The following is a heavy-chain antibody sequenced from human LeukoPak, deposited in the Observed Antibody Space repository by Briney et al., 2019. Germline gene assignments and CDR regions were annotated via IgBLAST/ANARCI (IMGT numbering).Heavy chain of an antibody. D-gene: IGHD5-18*01. CDR1: GGSFRSYY. Sequence: PSDTLSLTCTVSGGSFRSYYWTWIRQTPGKGLEWIGHIYYSGNPTYNPSLKSRFTISVDPSKNQVALRVRSATTEDTAVYYCASQRGYAYGFDSWGQGTRVTVSP. J-gene: IGHJ4*02. V-gene: IGHV4-59*07. CDR3: ASQRGYAYGFDS. CDR2: IYYSGNP.